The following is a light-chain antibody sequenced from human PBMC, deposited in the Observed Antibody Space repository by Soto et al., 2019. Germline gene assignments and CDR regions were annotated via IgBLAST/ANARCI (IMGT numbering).Light chain of an antibody. CDR2: GAS. CDR3: QQYGSSPLT. J-gene: IGKJ4*01. CDR1: QSVSSSY. V-gene: IGKV3-20*01. Sequence: VLTQSPGTLSLSPGEGATLSCRASQSVSSSYLAWYQQKAGQAPRLLIFGASSRASGIPDRFSGSGSGTDFTLTIIRLEPEDFAMYYCQQYGSSPLTFGGGTKVEIK.